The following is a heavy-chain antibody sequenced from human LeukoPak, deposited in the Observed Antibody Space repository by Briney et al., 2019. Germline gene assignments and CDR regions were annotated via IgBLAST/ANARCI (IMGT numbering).Heavy chain of an antibody. D-gene: IGHD6-13*01. J-gene: IGHJ5*02. V-gene: IGHV4-39*01. Sequence: SETLSLTCTVSGGSIRSSNYYWGWIRQPPGKGLEWIGSIYYTGSTNSNPSLKSRLTMSVDTSKNQFSLKLTSLTAADTAVYYCAGGSSWYNWYDPWGQRTLVTVSS. CDR1: GGSIRSSNYY. CDR2: IYYTGST. CDR3: AGGSSWYNWYDP.